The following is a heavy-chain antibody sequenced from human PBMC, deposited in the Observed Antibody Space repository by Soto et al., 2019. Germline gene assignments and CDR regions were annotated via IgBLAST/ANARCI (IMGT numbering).Heavy chain of an antibody. CDR3: ASDRGLGSGWYGWFDP. Sequence: SETLSLTCTVSGGSISSYCWSWIRQPPGKGLEWIGYIYYSESTNYNPSLKSRVTISVDTSKNQFPLKLSSVTAADTAVYYCASDRGLGSGWYGWFDPWGQGTLVTVSS. D-gene: IGHD6-19*01. J-gene: IGHJ5*02. CDR2: IYYSEST. CDR1: GGSISSYC. V-gene: IGHV4-59*01.